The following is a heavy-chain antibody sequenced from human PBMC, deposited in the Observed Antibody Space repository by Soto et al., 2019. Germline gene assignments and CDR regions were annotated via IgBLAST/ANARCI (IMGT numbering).Heavy chain of an antibody. CDR1: GYTFTSYD. J-gene: IGHJ6*03. Sequence: ASVKVSCKASGYTFTSYDINWVRQATGQGLEWMGWMNPNSGNTGYAQKFQGRVTMTRNTSISTAYMELSSLRSEDRAVYYCASYPAGRSYYYYMDVWGKGTTVTVSS. CDR2: MNPNSGNT. CDR3: ASYPAGRSYYYYMDV. D-gene: IGHD2-2*01. V-gene: IGHV1-8*01.